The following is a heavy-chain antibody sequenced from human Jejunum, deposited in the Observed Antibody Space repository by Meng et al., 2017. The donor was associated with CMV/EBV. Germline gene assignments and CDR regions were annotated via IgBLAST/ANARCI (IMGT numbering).Heavy chain of an antibody. V-gene: IGHV4-4*07. CDR3: VRGESRGYYYFDY. Sequence: QGNLQGPAPGLLRPSGTRSFTGTVSGETISNYFWSWIRQPAGKKLEWIGRISPSGNINYIPSLKGRVTMSLDTSNNQIFLNLTSVTAADTALYYCVRGESRGYYYFDYWGQGILVTVSS. CDR2: ISPSGNI. D-gene: IGHD3-22*01. J-gene: IGHJ4*02. CDR1: GETISNYF.